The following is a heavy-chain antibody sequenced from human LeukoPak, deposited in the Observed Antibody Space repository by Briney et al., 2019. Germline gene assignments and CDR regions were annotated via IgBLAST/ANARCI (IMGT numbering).Heavy chain of an antibody. CDR3: ARRNYPYYFDY. CDR2: LSCDGGT. V-gene: IGHV4-39*01. J-gene: IGHJ4*02. Sequence: SETLSLTCTVSGASISSNSYCWGWVRQPPGEGLEWIGTLSCDGGTYYNPSLKTRVTTSVDTSNNQFSLRLSSVTAADTAVYYCARRNYPYYFDYWGQGTLVTVSS. CDR1: GASISSNSYC. D-gene: IGHD4-11*01.